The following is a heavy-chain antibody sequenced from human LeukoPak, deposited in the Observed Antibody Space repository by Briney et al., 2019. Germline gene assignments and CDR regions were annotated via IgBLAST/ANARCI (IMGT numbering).Heavy chain of an antibody. CDR1: GYSISSGSY. V-gene: IGHV4-38-2*02. J-gene: IGHJ3*02. CDR2: IYHGGTT. D-gene: IGHD3-10*01. Sequence: SETLSLTCAVSGYSISSGSYWGWIRQPPGKGLEWVASIYHGGTTYYNPSLKSRVTILVDTSENQFSLRLTSVTAADTAVYYCAREGRDISMLRGRNAFDIWGQGTMVTVSS. CDR3: AREGRDISMLRGRNAFDI.